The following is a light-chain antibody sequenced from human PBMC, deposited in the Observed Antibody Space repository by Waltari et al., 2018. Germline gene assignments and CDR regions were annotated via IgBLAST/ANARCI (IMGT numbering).Light chain of an antibody. CDR3: SSYTSSSIVV. Sequence: QSALTQPASVSGSTGQSIPISCTGTSSDVGGYNYVSWYQQHPGKAPKLMIYDVSKRPSGVSNRFSGSKSDNTASLTISGLQAEDEADYYCSSYTSSSIVVFGGGTKLTVL. CDR1: SSDVGGYNY. V-gene: IGLV2-14*01. CDR2: DVS. J-gene: IGLJ2*01.